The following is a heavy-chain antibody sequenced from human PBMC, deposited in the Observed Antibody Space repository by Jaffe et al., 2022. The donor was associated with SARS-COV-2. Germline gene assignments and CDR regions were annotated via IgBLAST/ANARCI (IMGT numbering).Heavy chain of an antibody. CDR3: ARVMGGSYETRFDY. V-gene: IGHV6-1*01. D-gene: IGHD1-26*01. J-gene: IGHJ4*01. CDR2: AYYRSKWYY. Sequence: QVQLQQSGPVLVRPSQTLSLTCVISGDSVSSSTATWNWIRQSPSRGLEWLGRAYYRSKWYYDYVTSVNGRMTIKPDTSKNQFSLHLISLIPEDTAVYYCARVMGGSYETRFDYWGHGTLVTVSS. CDR1: GDSVSSSTAT.